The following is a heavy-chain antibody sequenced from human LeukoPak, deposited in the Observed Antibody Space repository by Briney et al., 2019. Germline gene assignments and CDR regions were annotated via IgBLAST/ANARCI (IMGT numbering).Heavy chain of an antibody. V-gene: IGHV1-24*01. CDR1: GYTLTELS. Sequence: GASVKVSCKVSGYTLTELSMHWVRQAPGKGLEWMGGFDPEDGETIYAQKFQGRVTMTEDTSTDTAYMELSSLRSEDTAVYYCATVGPWQWLVPYWGQGTLVTVSS. J-gene: IGHJ4*02. D-gene: IGHD6-19*01. CDR2: FDPEDGET. CDR3: ATVGPWQWLVPY.